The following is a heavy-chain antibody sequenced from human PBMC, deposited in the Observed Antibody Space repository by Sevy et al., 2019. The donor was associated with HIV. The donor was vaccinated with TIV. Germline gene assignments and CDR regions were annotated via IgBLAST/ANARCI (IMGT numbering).Heavy chain of an antibody. D-gene: IGHD3-9*01. CDR2: ISSSSSTI. V-gene: IGHV3-48*02. Sequence: GGSLRLSCAASGFTFSSYSMNWVRQAPGKGLEWVSYISSSSSTIYYAASVKGRFTISRDNAKNSLYLQMNSLRDEDTAVYYCARALNPYYDILTGYYKGDYGMDVWGQGTTVTVSS. J-gene: IGHJ6*02. CDR1: GFTFSSYS. CDR3: ARALNPYYDILTGYYKGDYGMDV.